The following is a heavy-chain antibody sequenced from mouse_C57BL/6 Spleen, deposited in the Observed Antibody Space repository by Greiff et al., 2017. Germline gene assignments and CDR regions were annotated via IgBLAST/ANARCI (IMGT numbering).Heavy chain of an antibody. CDR3: ARRYYGNYVYFDD. CDR1: GYTFTSYW. CDR2: IYPGSGST. D-gene: IGHD2-1*01. Sequence: QVQLQQPGAELVKPGASVKMSCKASGYTFTSYWITWVKQRPGQGLEWIGDIYPGSGSTNYNEKFKSKATQTVDTSSSTAYMHLSSLTSEDSAVYYCARRYYGNYVYFDDWGQGTTLTVSS. J-gene: IGHJ2*01. V-gene: IGHV1-55*01.